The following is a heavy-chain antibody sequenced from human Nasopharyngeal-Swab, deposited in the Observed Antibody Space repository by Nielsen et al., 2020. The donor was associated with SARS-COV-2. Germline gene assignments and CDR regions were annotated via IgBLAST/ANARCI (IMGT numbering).Heavy chain of an antibody. J-gene: IGHJ4*02. CDR3: ARDMGSIFGVVILFDY. Sequence: ASVKVSCKVSGYTLTELSMHWVRQAPGKGLEWMGGFDPEDGETIYAQKFQGRVTMTEDTSTDTAYMELSSLRSEDTAVYYCARDMGSIFGVVILFDYWGQGTLVTVSS. CDR1: GYTLTELS. D-gene: IGHD3-3*01. V-gene: IGHV1-24*01. CDR2: FDPEDGET.